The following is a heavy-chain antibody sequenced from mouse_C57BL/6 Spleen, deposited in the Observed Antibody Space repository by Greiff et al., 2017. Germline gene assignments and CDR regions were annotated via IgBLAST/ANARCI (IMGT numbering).Heavy chain of an antibody. V-gene: IGHV1-54*01. J-gene: IGHJ3*01. CDR1: GSAFTNYL. Sequence: VKLEESGAELVRPGTSVKVSCKASGSAFTNYLIEWVKQRPGQGLEWIGLIDPGSGGTNYNQKFKGKATMTAYKSSSTAYMQLSSLASEDSAVKSFANGSWFAYCYQGHLVTVSA. CDR3: ANGSWFAY. CDR2: IDPGSGGT.